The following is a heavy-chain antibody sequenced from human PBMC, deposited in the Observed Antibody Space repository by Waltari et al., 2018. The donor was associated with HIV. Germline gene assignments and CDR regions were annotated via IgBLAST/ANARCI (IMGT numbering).Heavy chain of an antibody. CDR2: ISASGGST. V-gene: IGHV3-23*01. CDR1: GLHFSNFA. D-gene: IGHD3-10*01. Sequence: EVQLLESGGGLVQPGGSLRPSCADSGLHFSNFAMSWVRQAPGRGLEWVSGISASGGSTYYADSVKGRFIISRDSSKSTLYLQMHSLRVEDTAVYYCAKNYDFDYWGQGTLVTVSS. J-gene: IGHJ4*02. CDR3: AKNYDFDY.